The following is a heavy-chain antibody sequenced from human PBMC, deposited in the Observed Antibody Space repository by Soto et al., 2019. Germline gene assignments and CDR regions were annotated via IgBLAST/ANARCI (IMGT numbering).Heavy chain of an antibody. J-gene: IGHJ4*02. Sequence: PGGSLRLSCAASGFTFSDYYMSWIRQAPGKGLEWVSYISSSGSTIYYADSVKGRFTISRDNAKNSLYLQMNSLRAEDTAVHYCARDRRWKEQLVTVDYFGYFDHLGQRTLVTGSS. CDR2: ISSSGSTI. CDR3: ARDRRWKEQLVTVDYFGYFDH. CDR1: GFTFSDYY. V-gene: IGHV3-11*01. D-gene: IGHD6-13*01.